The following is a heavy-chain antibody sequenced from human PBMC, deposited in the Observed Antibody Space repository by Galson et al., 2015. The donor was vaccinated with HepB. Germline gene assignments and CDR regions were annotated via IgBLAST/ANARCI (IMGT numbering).Heavy chain of an antibody. CDR2: ISSNGGST. J-gene: IGHJ4*02. CDR3: VKDGGTMIVVGTPDY. CDR1: GFTFSSYA. Sequence: SLRLSCAASGFTFSSYAMHWVRQAPGKGLEYVSAISSNGGSTYYADSVKGRVTISRDNSKNTLYLQMSSLRAEDTAVYYCVKDGGTMIVVGTPDYWGQGTLVTVSS. D-gene: IGHD3-22*01. V-gene: IGHV3-64D*06.